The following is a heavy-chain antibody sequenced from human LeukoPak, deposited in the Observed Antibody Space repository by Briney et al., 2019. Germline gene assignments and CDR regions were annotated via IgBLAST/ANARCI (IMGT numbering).Heavy chain of an antibody. V-gene: IGHV3-9*01. Sequence: GRSLRLSCAASGFTLDDYAMHWVRHAPGKGLEWVSGISWNSGSIGYADSVKGRFTISRDNAKNSLYLQMNSLRAEDTALYYCAKDIERYSYDPYYYYGMDVWGQGTTVTVSS. D-gene: IGHD5-18*01. CDR2: ISWNSGSI. J-gene: IGHJ6*02. CDR3: AKDIERYSYDPYYYYGMDV. CDR1: GFTLDDYA.